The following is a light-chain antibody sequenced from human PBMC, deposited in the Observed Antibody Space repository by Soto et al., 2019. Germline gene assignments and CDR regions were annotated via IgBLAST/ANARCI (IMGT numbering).Light chain of an antibody. CDR3: CSYAANKTLL. CDR2: EGT. J-gene: IGLJ2*01. V-gene: IGLV2-23*01. CDR1: SSDLGSYNL. Sequence: QSALTQPASVSGSPGQSITISCTGTSSDLGSYNLVSWYQQHPGKAPKLMIYEGTKRPSGVSDRFSGSKSGNTASLTVSGLKAEDEADYYCCSYAANKTLLFGGGTKLTVL.